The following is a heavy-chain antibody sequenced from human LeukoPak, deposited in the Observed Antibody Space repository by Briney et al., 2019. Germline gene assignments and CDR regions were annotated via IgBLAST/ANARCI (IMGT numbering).Heavy chain of an antibody. D-gene: IGHD5-24*01. Sequence: PSETLSLTCTVSAGSISGYYWSWIRQPPGKGPEWIGYIYYSGSTKYNPSLKSRVTISVDTSKNQFSLKLSSVTAADTAVYYCARIKMATIALDYWGQGTLVTVSS. J-gene: IGHJ4*02. CDR2: IYYSGST. V-gene: IGHV4-59*01. CDR3: ARIKMATIALDY. CDR1: AGSISGYY.